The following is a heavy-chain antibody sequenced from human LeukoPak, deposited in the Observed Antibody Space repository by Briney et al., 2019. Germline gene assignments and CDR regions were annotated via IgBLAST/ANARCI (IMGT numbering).Heavy chain of an antibody. CDR1: GFTFSSYG. J-gene: IGHJ4*02. V-gene: IGHV3-20*04. CDR3: ARDRSMTHFDY. Sequence: GGSLRLSCAASGFTFSSYGMHWVRQAPGKGLEWVSGINWNGGSTGYADSVKGRFTISRDNAKNSLYLQMSSLRAEDTALYYCARDRSMTHFDYWGQGTLVTVSS. CDR2: INWNGGST.